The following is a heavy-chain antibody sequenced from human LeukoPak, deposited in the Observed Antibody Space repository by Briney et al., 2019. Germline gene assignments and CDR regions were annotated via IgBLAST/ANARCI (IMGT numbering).Heavy chain of an antibody. CDR1: GFTFSSYA. Sequence: GGSLRLSCAASGFTFSSYAMSWVRQAPGKGLEWVSPINGSGGSTYYAASEKDSFTISRNNSKHTMYQQMNSQRAEHTAVYYCANHITMVRGVIDYWGQGTLVTVSS. V-gene: IGHV3-23*01. J-gene: IGHJ4*02. CDR3: ANHITMVRGVIDY. D-gene: IGHD3-10*01. CDR2: INGSGGST.